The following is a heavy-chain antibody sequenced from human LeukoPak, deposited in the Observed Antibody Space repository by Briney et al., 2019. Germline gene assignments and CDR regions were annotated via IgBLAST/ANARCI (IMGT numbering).Heavy chain of an antibody. D-gene: IGHD3-22*01. V-gene: IGHV4-4*07. CDR3: ARARGNYYDSSGYRFDY. Sequence: KTSETLSLTCTVSGGSISSYYWSWIPQPAGKGLEWIGRIYTSGSTNYNPSLKSRVTISVDKSKNQFSLKLSSVTAADTAVYYCARARGNYYDSSGYRFDYWGQGTLVTVSS. J-gene: IGHJ4*02. CDR1: GGSISSYY. CDR2: IYTSGST.